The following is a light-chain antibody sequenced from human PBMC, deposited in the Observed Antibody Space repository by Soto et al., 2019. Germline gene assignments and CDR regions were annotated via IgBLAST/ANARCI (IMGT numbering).Light chain of an antibody. Sequence: QSALTQPASVSGSPGQSITISCTGTSSDVGGYKYVSWYQQHPGKAPKLMIYEVSNRPSGVSNRFSGSKSGNTASLTISGLQAEDEADYYCSSSTNIGTHVLFGGGTKLTVL. CDR1: SSDVGGYKY. CDR3: SSSTNIGTHVL. CDR2: EVS. J-gene: IGLJ2*01. V-gene: IGLV2-14*01.